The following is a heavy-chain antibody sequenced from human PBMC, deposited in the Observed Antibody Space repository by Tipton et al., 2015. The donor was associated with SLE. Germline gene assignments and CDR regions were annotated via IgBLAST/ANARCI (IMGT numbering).Heavy chain of an antibody. J-gene: IGHJ2*01. CDR3: ARRLVAAANDWYFGL. CDR2: IYYRGNT. D-gene: IGHD2-2*01. CDR1: GGSISSSSYY. Sequence: TLSLTCTVSGGSISSSSYYWGWIRQPPGKGLEWIGSIYYRGNTYYNPSLKSRVTISVDTSKNQFSLKLSSVTAADTAVYYCARRLVAAANDWYFGLWGRGTLVTVSS. V-gene: IGHV4-39*07.